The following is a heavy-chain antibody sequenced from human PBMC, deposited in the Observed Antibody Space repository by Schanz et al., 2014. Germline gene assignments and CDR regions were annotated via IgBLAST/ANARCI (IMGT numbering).Heavy chain of an antibody. D-gene: IGHD3-16*02. Sequence: QVQLVESGGGVVQPGRSLRLSCAGSGFSFSDYGMHWVRQAPGRGLEWVAVISYHGSERYYADSVKGRFTISRDNSKNTLYLQMNSLRPDDTALYYCANEGDVWGTFRYCFDSWGQGTLVTVSS. V-gene: IGHV3-30*18. CDR3: ANEGDVWGTFRYCFDS. J-gene: IGHJ4*02. CDR1: GFSFSDYG. CDR2: ISYHGSER.